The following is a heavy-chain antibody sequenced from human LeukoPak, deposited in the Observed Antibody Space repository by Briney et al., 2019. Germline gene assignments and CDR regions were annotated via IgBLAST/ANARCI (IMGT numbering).Heavy chain of an antibody. CDR2: IHTACET. D-gene: IGHD2-21*01. CDR1: GFTNSNYD. J-gene: IGHJ6*02. Sequence: PGGSLRLFCAASGFTNSNYDMHWVRQKPGKGLEWVITIHTACETYYPDSVKGRFAISRENAKNSLSLQMNSLRAGDTAVYYCARGDYYYSGMDVWGQGATVTVSS. V-gene: IGHV3-13*01. CDR3: ARGDYYYSGMDV.